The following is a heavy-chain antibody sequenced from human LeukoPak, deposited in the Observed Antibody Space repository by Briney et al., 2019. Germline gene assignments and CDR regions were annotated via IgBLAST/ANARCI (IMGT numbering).Heavy chain of an antibody. D-gene: IGHD2-2*01. J-gene: IGHJ1*01. CDR3: AKARYCSSTSCPETEYFQH. CDR1: GFTFSSYA. CDR2: ISGSGGST. Sequence: GGSLRLSCAASGFTFSSYAMSWVRQAPGKGLEWVSAISGSGGSTYYEDSVKGRFTISRDNSKNTLYLQMNSLRAEDTAVYYCAKARYCSSTSCPETEYFQHWGQGTLVTVSS. V-gene: IGHV3-23*01.